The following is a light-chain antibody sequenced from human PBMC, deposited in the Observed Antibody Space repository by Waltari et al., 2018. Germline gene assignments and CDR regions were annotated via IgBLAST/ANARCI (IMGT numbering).Light chain of an antibody. J-gene: IGKJ2*01. CDR2: AAN. CDR1: QTMSNY. Sequence: DIQMTQSPSSLSASVGGRVTITCRASQTMSNYLNWYQHKPGKAPKLLIYAANRLQSGVPSRFSSIGSGTNFTLTISSLQPEDFATYYCQQSFSIPYIFGQGTNLEIK. CDR3: QQSFSIPYI. V-gene: IGKV1-39*01.